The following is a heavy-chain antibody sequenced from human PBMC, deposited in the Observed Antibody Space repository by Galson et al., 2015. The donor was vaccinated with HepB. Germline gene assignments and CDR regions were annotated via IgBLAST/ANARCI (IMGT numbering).Heavy chain of an antibody. V-gene: IGHV5-51*01. CDR2: IYPGESDT. J-gene: IGHJ2*01. CDR3: ASRTPYGDYTGGDWYFDL. CDR1: GYSFTNYW. Sequence: QSGAEVKKPGESLKISCKGSGYSFTNYWIGWVRQMPGRGLEWMGLIYPGESDTRYSPSFQGQVTISADKSISTAYLQWSSLKASDTAMYYCASRTPYGDYTGGDWYFDLWGRGTLVTVSS. D-gene: IGHD4-17*01.